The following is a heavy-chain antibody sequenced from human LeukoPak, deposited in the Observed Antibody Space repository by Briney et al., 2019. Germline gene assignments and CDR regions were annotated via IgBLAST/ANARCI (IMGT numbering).Heavy chain of an antibody. CDR1: GGSISTNYY. V-gene: IGHV4-30-4*08. Sequence: SQTLSLTCTVSGGSISTNYYWSWIRQHPGKGLEWIGYIHYTGSTYYNPSLKSRVTISVDTSTNQFSLRLSSVTAADTAVYYCARVGGRGYYYDSSGYYAFDYWGQGTLVTVSS. CDR2: IHYTGST. CDR3: ARVGGRGYYYDSSGYYAFDY. D-gene: IGHD3-22*01. J-gene: IGHJ4*02.